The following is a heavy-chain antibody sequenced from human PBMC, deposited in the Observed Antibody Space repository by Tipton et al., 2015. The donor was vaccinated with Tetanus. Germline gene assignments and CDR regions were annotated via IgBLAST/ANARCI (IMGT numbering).Heavy chain of an antibody. CDR1: GGSLSSGTFY. CDR2: VYYNGNT. Sequence: TLSLTCTLSGGSLSSGTFYWDWIRHSPGKGLEWIGNVYYNGNTLQNPSLKSRVTLSLDKSKNQFSLKLTSVTAADSAVYFCARSAANWFDPWGPGILVSVSS. CDR3: ARSAANWFDP. J-gene: IGHJ5*02. D-gene: IGHD6-25*01. V-gene: IGHV4-39*01.